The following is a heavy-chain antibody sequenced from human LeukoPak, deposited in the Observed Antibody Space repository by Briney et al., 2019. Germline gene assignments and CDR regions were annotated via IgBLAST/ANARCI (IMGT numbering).Heavy chain of an antibody. CDR1: GDSISSYY. Sequence: SETLSLTCTVSGDSISSYYWSWIRHPPGKGLEWIAYMYYSGSTNYNPSLKSRVTMSVDTSKNQFSLKLSSVTAADTAVYYCVRIGFSSGYYPNWFDPWGQGTLVTVSS. V-gene: IGHV4-59*01. J-gene: IGHJ5*02. CDR2: MYYSGST. D-gene: IGHD3-22*01. CDR3: VRIGFSSGYYPNWFDP.